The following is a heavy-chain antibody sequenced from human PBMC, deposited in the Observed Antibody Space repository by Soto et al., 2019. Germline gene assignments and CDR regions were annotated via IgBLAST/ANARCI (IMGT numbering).Heavy chain of an antibody. CDR1: GGSISSYY. CDR2: IYYSGNT. CDR3: AVTTATEYFHY. Sequence: SETLSLTCTVSGGSISSYYWSWIRQPPGKGLEWIGFIYYSGNTNYNPSLKSRVTISVDTSKNQFSLKMTSVTAADTAVYYCAVTTATEYFHYWGQGTLVTVSS. V-gene: IGHV4-59*01. J-gene: IGHJ1*01. D-gene: IGHD1-1*01.